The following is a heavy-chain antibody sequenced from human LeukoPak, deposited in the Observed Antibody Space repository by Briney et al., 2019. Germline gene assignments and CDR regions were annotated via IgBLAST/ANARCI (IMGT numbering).Heavy chain of an antibody. CDR2: ISAYNGNT. CDR3: ARDFRMTTVTNHYYYGMDV. CDR1: GYTFTSYG. Sequence: ASVKVSCKASGYTFTSYGISWVRQAPRQGLEWMGWISAYNGNTNYAQKLQGRVTMTTDTSTSTAYMELRSLRSDDTAVYYCARDFRMTTVTNHYYYGMDVWGQGTTVTVSS. J-gene: IGHJ6*02. V-gene: IGHV1-18*01. D-gene: IGHD4-17*01.